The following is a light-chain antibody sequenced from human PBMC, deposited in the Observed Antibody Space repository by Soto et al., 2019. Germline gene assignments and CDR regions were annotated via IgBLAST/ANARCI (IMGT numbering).Light chain of an antibody. V-gene: IGKV1-5*03. Sequence: DIQMTQSPSTLSASVEDRVTITCRAIQSISRWLAWYQQKPGKAPKLLIYKASSLESGVPSRFSGSGSGTEFTLTISSLQPDDFATYYCQQYNSYPVTFGQGTKVEIK. CDR1: QSISRW. CDR2: KAS. J-gene: IGKJ1*01. CDR3: QQYNSYPVT.